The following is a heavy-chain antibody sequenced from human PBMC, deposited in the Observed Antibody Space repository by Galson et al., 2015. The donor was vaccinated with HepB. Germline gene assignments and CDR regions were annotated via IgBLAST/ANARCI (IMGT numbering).Heavy chain of an antibody. J-gene: IGHJ4*02. CDR2: IWSDGSNK. V-gene: IGHV3-33*08. D-gene: IGHD3-22*01. Sequence: SLRLSCAASGFTFSSYGMHWVRQAPGKGLEWVAIIWSDGSNKYYADSVKGRFTTSRDNSKNTLYLQMNSLRAEDTALYYCASGGGYNYGTYYYDSRGPPPFHYWGQGTLVTVSS. CDR3: ASGGGYNYGTYYYDSRGPPPFHY. CDR1: GFTFSSYG.